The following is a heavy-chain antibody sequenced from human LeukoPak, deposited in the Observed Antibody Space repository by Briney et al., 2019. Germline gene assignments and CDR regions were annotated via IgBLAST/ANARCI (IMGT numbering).Heavy chain of an antibody. CDR2: INPSGGGT. V-gene: IGHV1-46*01. CDR3: ARGLGPPGKARWFDP. Sequence: ASVKVSCKPSGYTFIGYYIHWVRQAPGQGLEWMGIINPSGGGTTYAQEFQGRVTMTRDTSTSTVYMDLSSLRSEDTAVYYCARGLGPPGKARWFDPWGLGTLVTVSS. CDR1: GYTFIGYY. D-gene: IGHD1-14*01. J-gene: IGHJ5*02.